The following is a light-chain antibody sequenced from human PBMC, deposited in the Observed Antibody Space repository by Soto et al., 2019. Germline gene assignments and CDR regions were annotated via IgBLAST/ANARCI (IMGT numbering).Light chain of an antibody. V-gene: IGLV1-47*01. CDR2: RNN. Sequence: QSVLTQPPSASGTPGQRVTISCSGSSSNIGSNYVYWYQQLPGTAPKLLIYRNNQRPSGVPDRFSGSKSGTSASLAISGLRSEAEADYYCAAWDDSLVFGGGTKLTVL. J-gene: IGLJ2*01. CDR1: SSNIGSNY. CDR3: AAWDDSLV.